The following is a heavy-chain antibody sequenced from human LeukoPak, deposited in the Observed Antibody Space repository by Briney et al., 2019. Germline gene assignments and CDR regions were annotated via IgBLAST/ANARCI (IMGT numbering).Heavy chain of an antibody. CDR3: ARGLEKQHLEDY. V-gene: IGHV1-18*01. J-gene: IGHJ4*02. CDR2: ISAYNGNT. D-gene: IGHD6-13*01. Sequence: ASVTVSCKASGYTFTNYVISWVRQAPGQGLEWMGWISAYNGNTNYAQKVQGRVTMTTDTSTNTAYMELRSLRSDDTAVYYCARGLEKQHLEDYWGQGTLVTVSS. CDR1: GYTFTNYV.